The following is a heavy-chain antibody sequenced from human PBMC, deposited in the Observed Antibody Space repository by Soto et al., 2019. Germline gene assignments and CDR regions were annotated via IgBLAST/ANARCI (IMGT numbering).Heavy chain of an antibody. CDR1: GDSISSESYY. Sequence: PSETLSLTCTVSGDSISSESYYWGWIRQPPGKGLEWIGNLYHNGNTYYNPSLKSRVTISADTSKNQFSLEVTSVTAADTAVYYCARLTLRMATIRVNFDYWGQGTQVTVSS. J-gene: IGHJ4*02. D-gene: IGHD3-16*01. V-gene: IGHV4-39*01. CDR3: ARLTLRMATIRVNFDY. CDR2: LYHNGNT.